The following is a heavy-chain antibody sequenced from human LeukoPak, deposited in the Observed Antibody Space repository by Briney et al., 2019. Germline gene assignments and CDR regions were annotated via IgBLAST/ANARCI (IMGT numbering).Heavy chain of an antibody. V-gene: IGHV3-11*06. Sequence: GGSLRLSCVVSGFSFSDSYMTWLRQTPGKGLESLAYISPSSHDIYYADSVKGRFTISRDNAKNSLYLQMNSLRAEDTAVYYCARNFGSYYYYYYMDVWGKGTTVTVSS. D-gene: IGHD3-3*01. CDR2: ISPSSHDI. CDR3: ARNFGSYYYYYYMDV. J-gene: IGHJ6*03. CDR1: GFSFSDSY.